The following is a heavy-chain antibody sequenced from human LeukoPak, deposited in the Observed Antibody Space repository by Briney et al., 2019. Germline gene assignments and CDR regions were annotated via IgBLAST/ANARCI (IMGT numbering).Heavy chain of an antibody. Sequence: GGSLRLSCAASGFTFSSYAMSWVRQAPGKGLEWVAVISYDGSNKYYADSVKGRFTISRDNSKNTLYLQMNSLRAEDTAVYYCARDPYLTGIAAAPLPQHWGQGTLVTVSS. J-gene: IGHJ1*01. CDR2: ISYDGSNK. CDR1: GFTFSSYA. V-gene: IGHV3-30-3*01. CDR3: ARDPYLTGIAAAPLPQH. D-gene: IGHD6-13*01.